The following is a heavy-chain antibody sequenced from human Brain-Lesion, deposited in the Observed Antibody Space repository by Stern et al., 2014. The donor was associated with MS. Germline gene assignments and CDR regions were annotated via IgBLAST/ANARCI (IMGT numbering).Heavy chain of an antibody. CDR2: IKEDGTAK. D-gene: IGHD3-3*01. J-gene: IGHJ6*02. Sequence: EVQLVESGGGLVQPGGSLTISCTAAGFTFGNYWMTWVRQAPGKGLEWVANIKEDGTAKNYVDSVKGRFTISRDNARNSLYLQMNSLRVEDTALCYCARVYNTIYGIVTQRGSGMDVWGQGTTVIVSS. CDR3: ARVYNTIYGIVTQRGSGMDV. V-gene: IGHV3-7*01. CDR1: GFTFGNYW.